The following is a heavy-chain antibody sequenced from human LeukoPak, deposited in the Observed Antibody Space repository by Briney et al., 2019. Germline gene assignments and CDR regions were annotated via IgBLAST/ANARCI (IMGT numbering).Heavy chain of an antibody. Sequence: ASVKVSCKASGGTFSSYAISWVRQAPGQGLEWMGGIIPIFGTANYAQNFQGRLTMTEDKSTDTAYMELSSLKSEDTAIYYCATPQVGATRPYFDYWGQGTLVTVSS. V-gene: IGHV1-69*06. CDR2: IIPIFGTA. J-gene: IGHJ4*02. CDR1: GGTFSSYA. CDR3: ATPQVGATRPYFDY. D-gene: IGHD1-26*01.